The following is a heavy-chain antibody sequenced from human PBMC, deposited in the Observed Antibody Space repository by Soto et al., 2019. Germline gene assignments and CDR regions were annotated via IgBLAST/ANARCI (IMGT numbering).Heavy chain of an antibody. J-gene: IGHJ3*02. Sequence: QVQLQESGPGLVKPSGTLSLTCAVSGDSISRSYWWSWVRQLPGKGLEWIGEIYHSGSTIYHPSLQSRVTLSVDKSKNEFCLKMSSVTDADTAVYYCTSKFGQLLADAFDIWGQGTMVTVSS. CDR3: TSKFGQLLADAFDI. CDR2: IYHSGST. V-gene: IGHV4-4*02. D-gene: IGHD3-10*01. CDR1: GDSISRSYW.